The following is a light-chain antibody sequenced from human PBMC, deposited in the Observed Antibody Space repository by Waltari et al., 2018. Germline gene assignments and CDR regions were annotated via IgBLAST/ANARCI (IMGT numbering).Light chain of an antibody. J-gene: IGLJ2*01. CDR2: DVS. CDR3: SSFTTSSTVV. V-gene: IGLV2-14*03. CDR1: SSDVGGYNY. Sequence: QSALTQPASVSGSPGQSIPISCTGTSSDVGGYNYVSWYQQHPARAPKLMIFDVSNRPSGVSNRFSGSKSGNTASLTISGLQAEDEADYYCSSFTTSSTVVFGGGTKLTVL.